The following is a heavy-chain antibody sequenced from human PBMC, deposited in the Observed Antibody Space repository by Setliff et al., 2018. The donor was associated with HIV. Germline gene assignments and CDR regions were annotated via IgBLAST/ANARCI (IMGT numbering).Heavy chain of an antibody. V-gene: IGHV1-3*04. Sequence: ASVKVSCKASRYTFTSYSMHWVRQAPGQRLEWMGWLRTGTGDTSYSVKFQGRLTITRDTSANTASMELSNLRSEDTAVYYCVRRATAAEVFDYWGQGTLVTVSS. J-gene: IGHJ4*02. D-gene: IGHD6-13*01. CDR2: LRTGTGDT. CDR1: RYTFTSYS. CDR3: VRRATAAEVFDY.